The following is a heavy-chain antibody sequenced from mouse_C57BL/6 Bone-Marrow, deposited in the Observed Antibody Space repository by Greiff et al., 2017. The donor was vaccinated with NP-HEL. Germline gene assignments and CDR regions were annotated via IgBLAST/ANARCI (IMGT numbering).Heavy chain of an antibody. CDR1: GYTFTSYW. D-gene: IGHD1-1*01. CDR2: IDPSDSYT. V-gene: IGHV1-69*01. J-gene: IGHJ2*01. CDR3: ARPLRGSTYYFGY. Sequence: QVQLQQPGAELVMPGASVKLSCKASGYTFTSYWMHWVKQRPGQGLEWIGEIDPSDSYTNYNQKFKGKSTLTVDKSSSTAYMQLSSLTSEDSAVYYCARPLRGSTYYFGYWGQGTTLTVSS.